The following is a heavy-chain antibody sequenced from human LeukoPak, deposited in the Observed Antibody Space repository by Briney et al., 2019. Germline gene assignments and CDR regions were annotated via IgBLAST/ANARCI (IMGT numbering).Heavy chain of an antibody. J-gene: IGHJ4*02. CDR2: ISYDGSNK. D-gene: IGHD6-19*01. V-gene: IGHV3-30*04. CDR3: AKARKSRGIPVAAVIVY. Sequence: GGSLRLSCAASGFTFSSYAMHWVRQAPGKGLEWVAVISYDGSNKYYADSVKGRFTISRDNSKNTLYLQMNSLRAEDTAVYYCAKARKSRGIPVAAVIVYWGQGTLVTVSS. CDR1: GFTFSSYA.